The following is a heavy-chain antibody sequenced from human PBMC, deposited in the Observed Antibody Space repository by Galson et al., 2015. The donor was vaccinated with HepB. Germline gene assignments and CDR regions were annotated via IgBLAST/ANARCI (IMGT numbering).Heavy chain of an antibody. CDR1: GYTFTSYD. V-gene: IGHV1-8*01. D-gene: IGHD3-22*01. J-gene: IGHJ6*02. CDR3: ARRRGGYYDSSGYVYYGMDV. CDR2: MNPNSGNT. Sequence: SVKVSCKASGYTFTSYDINWVRQATGQGLEWMGWMNPNSGNTGYAQKFQGRVTMTRNTSISTAYMELSSLRSEDTAMYYCARRRGGYYDSSGYVYYGMDVWGQGTTVTVSS.